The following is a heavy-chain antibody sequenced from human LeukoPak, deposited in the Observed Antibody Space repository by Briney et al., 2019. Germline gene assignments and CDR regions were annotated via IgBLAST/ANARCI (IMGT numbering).Heavy chain of an antibody. CDR1: GFTFSSHA. CDR3: AKDYVDVGTTGTSLDH. Sequence: PGGSLRLSCTASGFTFSSHAMSWVRQVPGEGLEWVSSISGSGVNTYYSDSVKGRFNISRDNSKNTLYLQMNSLRAEDTAVFYCAKDYVDVGTTGTSLDHWGQGSLVTVSS. J-gene: IGHJ4*02. D-gene: IGHD1-1*01. CDR2: ISGSGVNT. V-gene: IGHV3-23*01.